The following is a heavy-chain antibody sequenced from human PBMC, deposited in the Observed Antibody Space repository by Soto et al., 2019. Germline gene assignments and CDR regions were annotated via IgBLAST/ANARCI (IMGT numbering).Heavy chain of an antibody. CDR3: ARQIYDSDTGPNFQYYFDS. Sequence: GESLKISCKGSGYSFAGYWITWVRQKPGKGLEWMGRIDPSDSQTYYSPSFRGHVTISVTKSMTTVFLQWSSLRASDTAMYYCARQIYDSDTGPNFQYYFDSWGQGTPVTDSS. J-gene: IGHJ4*02. V-gene: IGHV5-10-1*01. CDR2: IDPSDSQT. CDR1: GYSFAGYW. D-gene: IGHD3-22*01.